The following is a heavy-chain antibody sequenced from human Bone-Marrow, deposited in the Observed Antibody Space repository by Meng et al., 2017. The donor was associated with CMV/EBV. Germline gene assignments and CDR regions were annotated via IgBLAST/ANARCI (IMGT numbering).Heavy chain of an antibody. CDR1: GGTFSSYA. J-gene: IGHJ6*02. Sequence: SVKVSCKASGGTFSSYAISWVRQAPGQGLEWMGGIIPILGIANYAQKLQGRVTMTTDTSTSTAYMELRSLRSDDTAVYYCARYCSSTSWYLYYYYGMDVWGQGTTVTVSS. V-gene: IGHV1-69*10. D-gene: IGHD2-2*01. CDR2: IIPILGIA. CDR3: ARYCSSTSWYLYYYYGMDV.